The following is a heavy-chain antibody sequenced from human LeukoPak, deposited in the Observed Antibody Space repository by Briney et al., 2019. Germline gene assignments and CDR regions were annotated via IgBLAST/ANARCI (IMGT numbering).Heavy chain of an antibody. CDR2: IYTSGST. V-gene: IGHV4-61*02. CDR3: ARVASSGYYYFDS. J-gene: IGHJ4*02. D-gene: IGHD3-3*01. CDR1: GGSISSDTYY. Sequence: PSETLSLTCSVSGGSISSDTYYWSWIRQPAEKGLEGIGRIYTSGSTNHNPSLKSRVTISMDTSKNQFSLKLSSVTAADTAVYYCARVASSGYYYFDSWGQGTLVTVSS.